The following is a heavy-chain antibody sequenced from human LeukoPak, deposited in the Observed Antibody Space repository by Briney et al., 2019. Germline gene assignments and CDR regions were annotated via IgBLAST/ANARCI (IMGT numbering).Heavy chain of an antibody. CDR1: CASFSGPY. CDR3: ARGNYGMDV. V-gene: IGHV4-34*01. Sequence: SDTLSFTGPLHCASFSGPYWSCLRQPPGKGLEWIGEINHSGSTNYNPSLKSRVTISVDTSKNQFSLKLSSVTAADTAVYYCARGNYGMDVWGQGTTVTVSS. CDR2: INHSGST. J-gene: IGHJ6*02.